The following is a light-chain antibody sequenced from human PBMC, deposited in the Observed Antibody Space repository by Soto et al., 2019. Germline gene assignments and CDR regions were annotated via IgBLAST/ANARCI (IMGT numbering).Light chain of an antibody. CDR1: RSVSYTF. CDR3: QQYGTSPLT. CDR2: DAF. J-gene: IGKJ4*01. V-gene: IGKV3-20*01. Sequence: EIVLTQSPGTLSLSPGERATLSCRASRSVSYTFLAWYQQKPGQAPRLLIHDAFRRATGIPDRFSGSGSGTDFSLTISTLEPEDSAVYYCQQYGTSPLTFGGGTKVEIK.